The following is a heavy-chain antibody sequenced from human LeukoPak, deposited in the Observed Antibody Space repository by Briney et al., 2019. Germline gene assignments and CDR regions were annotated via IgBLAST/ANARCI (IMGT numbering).Heavy chain of an antibody. CDR1: GFTFSDYY. CDR2: ISGRGDSK. J-gene: IGHJ4*02. D-gene: IGHD4-11*01. Sequence: PGGSLRLSCAASGFTFSDYYMSWIRQAPGKGLEWVSYISGRGDSKFYADSVKGRFTISRDNAKNSLYLQMNSLRAEDTAVYYCVRRTYSNYFFDYWGQGTLVTVSS. CDR3: VRRTYSNYFFDY. V-gene: IGHV3-11*01.